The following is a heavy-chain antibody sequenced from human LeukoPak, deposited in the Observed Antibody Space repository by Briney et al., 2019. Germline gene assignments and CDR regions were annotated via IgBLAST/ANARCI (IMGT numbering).Heavy chain of an antibody. Sequence: PSETLSLTCTVSGGSISGSSYYWGWIRQPPGKGLEWIGSIYYSGSTYYNPSLKSRVTISVDTSKNQFSLKLSSVTAADTAMYYCARAGGFFSPFGYWGQGTLVTVSS. CDR2: IYYSGST. D-gene: IGHD3-3*01. V-gene: IGHV4-39*07. CDR1: GGSISGSSYY. J-gene: IGHJ4*02. CDR3: ARAGGFFSPFGY.